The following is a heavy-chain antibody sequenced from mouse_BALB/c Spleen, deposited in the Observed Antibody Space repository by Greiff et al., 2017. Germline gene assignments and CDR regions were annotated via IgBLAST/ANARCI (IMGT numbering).Heavy chain of an antibody. CDR2: ISSGGST. J-gene: IGHJ4*01. CDR3: ARGHIYYYGSRSMDY. CDR1: GFTFSSYA. D-gene: IGHD1-1*01. V-gene: IGHV5-6-5*01. Sequence: DVKLVESGGGLVKPGGSLKLSCAASGFTFSSYAMSWVRQTPEKRLEWVASISSGGSTYYPDSVKGRFTISRDNARNILYLKMSSLRSEDTAMYYCARGHIYYYGSRSMDYWGQGTSVTVSS.